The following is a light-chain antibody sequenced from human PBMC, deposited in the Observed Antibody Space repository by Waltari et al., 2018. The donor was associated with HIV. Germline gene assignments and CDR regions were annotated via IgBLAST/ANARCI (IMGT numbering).Light chain of an antibody. CDR1: SSNLGRNY. Sequence: QSVLTQPPSASGTPGQRVTIPCSGSSSNLGRNYVYWYQQPPGTTPKLLISRNNQRPSGVPDRFSGSKSGTSASLAISGLRSEDEADYYCAAWDDSLSGWVFGGGTKLTVL. CDR3: AAWDDSLSGWV. V-gene: IGLV1-47*01. CDR2: RNN. J-gene: IGLJ3*02.